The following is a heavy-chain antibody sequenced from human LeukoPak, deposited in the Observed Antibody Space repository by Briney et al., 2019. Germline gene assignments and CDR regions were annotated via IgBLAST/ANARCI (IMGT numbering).Heavy chain of an antibody. J-gene: IGHJ4*02. CDR3: ARGGGSSRVGLDN. V-gene: IGHV1-18*01. CDR1: GYTFTSYD. D-gene: IGHD6-6*01. CDR2: ISGYNSNT. Sequence: ASVKVSCKASGYTFTSYDISWVRQAPGQGLEWMGWISGYNSNTNYAQKFQGRVTTTTDTSTSTAYMELRSLRSDNTAVYYCARGGGSSRVGLDNWGQGTLVTVST.